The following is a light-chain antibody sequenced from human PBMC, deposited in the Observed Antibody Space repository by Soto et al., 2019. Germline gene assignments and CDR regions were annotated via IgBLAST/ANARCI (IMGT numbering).Light chain of an antibody. CDR3: QQYGSSPPT. CDR2: GAS. CDR1: QSVSSN. V-gene: IGKV3-20*01. Sequence: EIVMTQSPVTLSVSPGERATLSCRASQSVSSNLAWYQQKPGQAPRLLIYGASSRATGIPDRFSGSGSGTDFTLTISRLEPEDFAVYYCQQYGSSPPTFGQGTKVDIK. J-gene: IGKJ1*01.